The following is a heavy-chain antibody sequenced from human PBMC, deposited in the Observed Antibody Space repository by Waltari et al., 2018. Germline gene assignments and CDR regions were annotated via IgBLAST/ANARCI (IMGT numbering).Heavy chain of an antibody. J-gene: IGHJ5*02. D-gene: IGHD2-15*01. Sequence: QVQLQESGPGLVKPSETLFLTCSVTGYSISSGYYWGWIRQSPGKGLEWIGNIYHSGSTFYSPSLKSRVTISVDTSKNDFSLTVTSMTAADTAVYYCGRVERDCSGGFCQFGWVDPWGQGILVTVSS. CDR1: GYSISSGYY. V-gene: IGHV4-38-2*02. CDR2: IYHSGST. CDR3: GRVERDCSGGFCQFGWVDP.